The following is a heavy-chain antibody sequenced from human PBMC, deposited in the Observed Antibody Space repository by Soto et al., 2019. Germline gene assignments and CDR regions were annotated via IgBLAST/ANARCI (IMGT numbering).Heavy chain of an antibody. CDR3: ARDSRPYDSSGYCYWYFDL. CDR2: IWYDGSNK. V-gene: IGHV3-33*01. Sequence: GGSLRLSCAASGFTFSSYGMHWVRQAPGKGLEWVAVIWYDGSNKYYADSVKGRFTISRDNSKNTLYLQMNSLRAEDTAVYYCARDSRPYDSSGYCYWYFDLWGRGTLVTVSS. J-gene: IGHJ2*01. D-gene: IGHD3-22*01. CDR1: GFTFSSYG.